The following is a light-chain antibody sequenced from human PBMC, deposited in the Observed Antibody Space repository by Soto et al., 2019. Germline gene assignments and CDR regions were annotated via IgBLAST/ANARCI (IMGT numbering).Light chain of an antibody. Sequence: EIVMTQSPATLSVSPRGRATLSCRASQSISDTLAWYQQKPGQAPRLLIYGASTRAPGFPARFSGSGSGTDFTLTISSLQSEDFAVYYCQQYNNWPWTFGQGTKVEV. CDR2: GAS. V-gene: IGKV3-15*01. CDR3: QQYNNWPWT. CDR1: QSISDT. J-gene: IGKJ1*01.